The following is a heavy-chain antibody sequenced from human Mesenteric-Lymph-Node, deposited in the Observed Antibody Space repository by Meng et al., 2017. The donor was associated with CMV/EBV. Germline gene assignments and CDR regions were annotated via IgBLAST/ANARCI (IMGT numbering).Heavy chain of an antibody. CDR3: ARDPLDDY. CDR2: ISSSSSCK. CDR1: GFNISDYY. V-gene: IGHV3-11*06. D-gene: IGHD3-3*02. Sequence: SLRLSCAASGFNISDYYLSWIRQAPGKGLEWVSYISSSSSCKNYADSVKGRFTISRDNAKNSLYLQMNSLRAKDTAVYYCARDPLDDYWGQGTLVTVSS. J-gene: IGHJ4*02.